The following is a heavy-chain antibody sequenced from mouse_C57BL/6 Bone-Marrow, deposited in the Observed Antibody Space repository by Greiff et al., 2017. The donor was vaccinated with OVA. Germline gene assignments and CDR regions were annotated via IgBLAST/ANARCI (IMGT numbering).Heavy chain of an antibody. CDR2: IRLKSDNYAT. CDR1: GFTFSNYW. CDR3: TVSSNYVSFDV. D-gene: IGHD2-5*01. V-gene: IGHV6-3*01. J-gene: IGHJ1*03. Sequence: EVKLLESGGGLVQPGGSMKLSCVASGFTFSNYWMNWVRQSPEKGLEWIAQIRLKSDNYATHYAESVKGRFTISRDDSKSSVYLQMNNLRAEDTGIYYCTVSSNYVSFDVWGTGTTVTVSS.